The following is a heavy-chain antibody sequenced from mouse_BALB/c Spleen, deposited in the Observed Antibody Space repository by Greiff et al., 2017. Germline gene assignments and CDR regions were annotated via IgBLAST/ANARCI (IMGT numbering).Heavy chain of an antibody. CDR1: GFSLTSYD. CDR2: IWTGGGT. J-gene: IGHJ1*01. Sequence: QVQLKESGPGLVAPSQSLSITCTVSGFSLTSYDISWIRQPPGKGLEWLGVIWTGGGTNYNSAFMSRLSISKDNSKSQVFLKMNSLQTDDTAIYYCVRDQGVTGTTYFDVWGAGTTVTVSS. CDR3: VRDQGVTGTTYFDV. V-gene: IGHV2-9-2*01. D-gene: IGHD4-1*01.